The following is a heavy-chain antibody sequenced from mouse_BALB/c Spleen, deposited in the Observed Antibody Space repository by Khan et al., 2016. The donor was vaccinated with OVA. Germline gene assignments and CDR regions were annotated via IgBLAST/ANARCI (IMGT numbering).Heavy chain of an antibody. CDR1: GYTFTSYW. J-gene: IGHJ4*01. CDR3: SRENYYGSSCYAMDY. CDR2: IAPGSGST. Sequence: DLVKPGASVKLSCKASGYTFTSYWINWIKQRPGQGLEWIGRIAPGSGSTDYNDMFKGKATLTVDTSSSTVYLQLSSLSSEDSAVYFCSRENYYGSSCYAMDYWGQGTSVTVSS. V-gene: IGHV1S41*01. D-gene: IGHD1-1*01.